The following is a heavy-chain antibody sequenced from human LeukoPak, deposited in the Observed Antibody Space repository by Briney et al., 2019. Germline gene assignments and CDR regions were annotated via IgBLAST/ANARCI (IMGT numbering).Heavy chain of an antibody. Sequence: GGSLRLSCAASGSTFSSYGMSWVRQAPGKGLEWVSAISGSGGSTYYADSVKGRFTISRDNSKNTLYLQMNSLRAEDTAVYYCAKVGRLLWFGELYDYWGQGTLVTVSS. CDR1: GSTFSSYG. J-gene: IGHJ4*02. CDR2: ISGSGGST. CDR3: AKVGRLLWFGELYDY. V-gene: IGHV3-23*01. D-gene: IGHD3-10*01.